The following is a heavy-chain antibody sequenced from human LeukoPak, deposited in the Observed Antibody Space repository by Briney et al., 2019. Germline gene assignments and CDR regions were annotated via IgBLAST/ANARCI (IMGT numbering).Heavy chain of an antibody. CDR3: ARDLGRGTFGGVIVANDAFDI. Sequence: SETLSLTCTVSGGSISSYYWSWIRQPPGKGLECIGHIYYSGSTNYNPSLKSRVTISVDTSKNQFSLKLSSVTAADTAVYYCARDLGRGTFGGVIVANDAFDIWGQGTMVTVSS. D-gene: IGHD3-16*02. J-gene: IGHJ3*02. CDR1: GGSISSYY. CDR2: IYYSGST. V-gene: IGHV4-59*12.